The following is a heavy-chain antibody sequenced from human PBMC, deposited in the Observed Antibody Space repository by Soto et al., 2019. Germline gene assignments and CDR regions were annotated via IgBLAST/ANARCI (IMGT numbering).Heavy chain of an antibody. D-gene: IGHD6-6*01. Sequence: SETLSLTCAVYGESVSGFYWTWIRQPPGKGLEWIGEINHSGSTFYNPSLKSRVTMSVDTSENQFSLKLNSVTAADTAVYYCARGSVGARLAWWGQGTLVTVSS. CDR2: INHSGST. J-gene: IGHJ4*02. CDR3: ARGSVGARLAW. CDR1: GESVSGFY. V-gene: IGHV4-34*01.